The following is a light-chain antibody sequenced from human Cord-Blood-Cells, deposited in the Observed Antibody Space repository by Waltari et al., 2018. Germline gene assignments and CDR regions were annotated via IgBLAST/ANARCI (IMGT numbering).Light chain of an antibody. V-gene: IGLV2-14*01. Sequence: QSALTQPASVSGSPGQSITISCPGTSSDVGGYNYVSWYQQHPGKAPKLMIYEVSNRPSGVSNRFSGSKSGNTASLTISGLQAEDEADYYCSSYTSSSTRVFGTGTKFTVL. CDR2: EVS. CDR3: SSYTSSSTRV. J-gene: IGLJ1*01. CDR1: SSDVGGYNY.